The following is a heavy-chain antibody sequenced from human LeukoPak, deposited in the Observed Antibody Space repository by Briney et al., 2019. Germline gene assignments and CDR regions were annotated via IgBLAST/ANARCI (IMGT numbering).Heavy chain of an antibody. Sequence: ASVKVSCKASGYTFTGYYMHWVRQAPGQGLEWMGWINPNSSGTNYAQKFQGRVTMTRDTSISTAYMELSRLRSDDTAVYYCARDSGTMVRGVTLPSEGVDYWGQGTLVTVSS. D-gene: IGHD3-10*01. CDR2: INPNSSGT. CDR1: GYTFTGYY. CDR3: ARDSGTMVRGVTLPSEGVDY. V-gene: IGHV1-2*02. J-gene: IGHJ4*02.